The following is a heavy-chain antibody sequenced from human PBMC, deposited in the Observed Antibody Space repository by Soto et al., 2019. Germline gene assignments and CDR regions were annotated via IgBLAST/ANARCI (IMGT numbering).Heavy chain of an antibody. Sequence: QVQLEQSGAEVKKPGSSVKVSCKASGGTFSNSAISWVRQAPGQGLEWMGGIMPIFRTPDYAQKFQGRVTITAYESTSSAYVELSGLRSDETAIYYCARDNDRLQLGGNYYYSLDVWGQGTTVTVSS. CDR1: GGTFSNSA. CDR2: IMPIFRTP. V-gene: IGHV1-69*12. CDR3: ARDNDRLQLGGNYYYSLDV. D-gene: IGHD5-12*01. J-gene: IGHJ6*02.